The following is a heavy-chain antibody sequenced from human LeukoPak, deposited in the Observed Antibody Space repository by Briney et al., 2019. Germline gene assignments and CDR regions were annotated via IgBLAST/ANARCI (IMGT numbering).Heavy chain of an antibody. CDR3: TRSAYCTGGTCYSKTFDY. J-gene: IGHJ4*02. CDR1: GFNFRNYA. Sequence: GGSLRLSCAASGFNFRNYAMHWLRHAPGKEPEWVALIRFDGSHKYYADSVKGPLTISSDNSRDTLSLQMSSLRAEDTAVYDCTRSAYCTGGTCYSKTFDYWGQGTLVTVSS. CDR2: IRFDGSHK. V-gene: IGHV3-30*02. D-gene: IGHD2-15*01.